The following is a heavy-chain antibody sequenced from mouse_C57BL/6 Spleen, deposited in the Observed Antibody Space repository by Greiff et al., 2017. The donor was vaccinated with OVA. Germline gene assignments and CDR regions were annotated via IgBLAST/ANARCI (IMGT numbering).Heavy chain of an antibody. J-gene: IGHJ2*01. CDR3: ARGGDYYGSSWDFDY. CDR2: IHPNSGST. D-gene: IGHD1-1*01. CDR1: GYTFTSYW. V-gene: IGHV1-64*01. Sequence: QVQLQQSGAELVKPGASVKLSCKASGYTFTSYWMHWVKQRPGQGLEWLGMIHPNSGSTNYNEKFKSKATLTVDKSSSTADMQLSSLTSEDSAVYYCARGGDYYGSSWDFDYWGQGTTLTVSS.